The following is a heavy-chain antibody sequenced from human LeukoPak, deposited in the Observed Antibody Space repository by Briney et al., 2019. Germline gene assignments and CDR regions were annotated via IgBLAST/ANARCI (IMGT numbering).Heavy chain of an antibody. Sequence: PGGSLRLSCAVSGFTFSSYWMHWVRQAPGKGLVWVSRINSDGSSTSYADSVKGRFTISRDNARNTLYLQMNSLRAEDTAVYYCGRDPARGLIDYWGQGTLVTVSS. D-gene: IGHD3/OR15-3a*01. J-gene: IGHJ4*02. CDR2: INSDGSST. V-gene: IGHV3-74*01. CDR3: GRDPARGLIDY. CDR1: GFTFSSYW.